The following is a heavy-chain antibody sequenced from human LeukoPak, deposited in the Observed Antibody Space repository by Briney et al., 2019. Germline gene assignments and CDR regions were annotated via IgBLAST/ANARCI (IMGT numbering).Heavy chain of an antibody. CDR2: IYYRGST. CDR3: ARSLSTGPSAAGDAFYFYYGLDV. J-gene: IGHJ6*02. CDR1: GGSISSHY. Sequence: SETLSLTCNVSGGSISSHYWSWIRQPPGKGLEWIAYIYYRGSTNYNPSLTSRVAISVDASKNQFSLKLTSVTAADTAVYYCARSLSTGPSAAGDAFYFYYGLDVWGQGTTVTVSS. D-gene: IGHD6-13*01. V-gene: IGHV4-59*11.